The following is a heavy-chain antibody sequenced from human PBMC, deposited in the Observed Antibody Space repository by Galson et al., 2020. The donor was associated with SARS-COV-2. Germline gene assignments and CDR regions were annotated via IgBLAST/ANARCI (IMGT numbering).Heavy chain of an antibody. CDR1: GFTFSSYS. J-gene: IGHJ6*03. D-gene: IGHD6-19*01. CDR3: ARRRIAGAYYYYYYMDV. Sequence: NSGGSLRLSCAASGFTFSSYSMNWVRQAPGKGLEWVSSISSSSYIYYADSVKGRFTISRDNAKNSLYLQMNSLRAEDTAVYYCARRRIAGAYYYYYYMDVWGKGTTVTVSS. CDR2: ISSSSYI. V-gene: IGHV3-21*01.